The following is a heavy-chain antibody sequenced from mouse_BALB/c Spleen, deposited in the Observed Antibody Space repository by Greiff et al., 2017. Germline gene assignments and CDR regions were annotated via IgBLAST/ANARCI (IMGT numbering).Heavy chain of an antibody. Sequence: VQLQQSGPGLVAPSQSLSITCTVSGFSLTGYGVNWVRQPPGKGLEWLGMIWGDGSTDYNSALKSRLSISKDNSKSQVFLKMNSLQTDDTARYYCARDGEVRQGAWFAYWGQGTLVTVSA. CDR1: GFSLTGYG. CDR2: IWGDGST. CDR3: ARDGEVRQGAWFAY. V-gene: IGHV2-6-7*01. J-gene: IGHJ3*01. D-gene: IGHD2-14*01.